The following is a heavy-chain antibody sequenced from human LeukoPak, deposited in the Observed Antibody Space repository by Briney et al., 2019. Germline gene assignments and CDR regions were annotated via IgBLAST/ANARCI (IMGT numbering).Heavy chain of an antibody. V-gene: IGHV1-18*01. CDR3: ARDGYSSSWYPSPIYYYYYGMDV. Sequence: ASVKVSCKASGYTLTSYGISWVRQAPGQGLEWMGWISAYNGNTNYAQKLQGRVTMTTDTSTSTAYMELRSLRSDDTAVYYCARDGYSSSWYPSPIYYYYYGMDVWGQGTTVTVSS. CDR1: GYTLTSYG. CDR2: ISAYNGNT. D-gene: IGHD6-13*01. J-gene: IGHJ6*02.